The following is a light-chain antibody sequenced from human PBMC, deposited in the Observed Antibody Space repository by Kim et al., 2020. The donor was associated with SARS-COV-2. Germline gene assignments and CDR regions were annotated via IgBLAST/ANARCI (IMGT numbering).Light chain of an antibody. J-gene: IGLJ2*01. CDR1: KLGDKY. CDR2: QDS. Sequence: SYELTQPPLVSVSPGQTASITCSGDKLGDKYACWYQQKPGQSPVLVIYQDSKRPSGIPERFSGSNSGNTATLTISGTQAMDEADYYCQAWDSSTKVVFGG. V-gene: IGLV3-1*01. CDR3: QAWDSSTKVV.